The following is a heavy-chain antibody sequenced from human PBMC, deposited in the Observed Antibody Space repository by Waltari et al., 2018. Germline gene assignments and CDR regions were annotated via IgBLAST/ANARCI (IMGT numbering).Heavy chain of an antibody. CDR2: IYTSGST. Sequence: QVQLQESGPGLVKPSQTLSLTCTVSGGSISSGSYYWSWIRQPAGKGLEWIGRIYTSGSTNYNPSLKSRVTISVDTSKNQFSLKLSSVTAADTAVYYCAREGTDWCLDYWGQGTLVTVSS. D-gene: IGHD2-8*02. CDR1: GGSISSGSYY. J-gene: IGHJ4*02. CDR3: AREGTDWCLDY. V-gene: IGHV4-61*02.